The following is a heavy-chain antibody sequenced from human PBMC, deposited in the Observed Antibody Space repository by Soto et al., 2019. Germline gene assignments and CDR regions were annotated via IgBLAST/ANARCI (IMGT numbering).Heavy chain of an antibody. J-gene: IGHJ6*03. D-gene: IGHD3-3*01. Sequence: ASVKVSCTASGYTFTSDDINWVRQATGQGLEWMGWMNPNSGNTGYAQKFQGRVTMTRNTSISTAYMELSSLRSEDTAVYYCARTYYDFWSGYYQNYYYYMDVWGKGTTVTVSS. CDR2: MNPNSGNT. CDR1: GYTFTSDD. V-gene: IGHV1-8*01. CDR3: ARTYYDFWSGYYQNYYYYMDV.